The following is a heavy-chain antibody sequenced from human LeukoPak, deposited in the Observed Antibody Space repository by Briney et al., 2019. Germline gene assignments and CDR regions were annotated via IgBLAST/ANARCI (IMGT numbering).Heavy chain of an antibody. CDR1: GFTFSSYG. Sequence: GGSLRLSCAASGFTFSSYGMHWVRQAPGKGLEWVAFIRYDGSNKYYADSVKGRFTISRDNSKNTLYLQMNSLRAEDTAVYYCAKEGNIVVVPAAMLFFYFDYWGQGTLVTVSS. CDR2: IRYDGSNK. D-gene: IGHD2-2*01. V-gene: IGHV3-30*02. CDR3: AKEGNIVVVPAAMLFFYFDY. J-gene: IGHJ4*02.